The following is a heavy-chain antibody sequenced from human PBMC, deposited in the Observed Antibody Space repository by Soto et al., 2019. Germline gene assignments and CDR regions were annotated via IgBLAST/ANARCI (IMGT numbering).Heavy chain of an antibody. CDR2: ISYDGRDE. J-gene: IGHJ4*02. CDR3: ARDSRTDGYKYDYFAY. V-gene: IGHV3-30*04. Sequence: QVQLVESGGGVVQPGRSLRLSCTASGFTFSNYAIHWVRQAPGKGLEWVALISYDGRDEYYADSVKGRFTISRDNSKNTLYLQMNSLRAEDTGMFYCARDSRTDGYKYDYFAYWGQGTLVTVSS. D-gene: IGHD5-12*01. CDR1: GFTFSNYA.